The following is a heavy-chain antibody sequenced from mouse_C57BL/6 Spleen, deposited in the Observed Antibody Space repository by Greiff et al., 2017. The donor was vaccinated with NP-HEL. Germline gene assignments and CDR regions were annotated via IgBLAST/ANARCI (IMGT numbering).Heavy chain of an antibody. V-gene: IGHV1-55*01. Sequence: VKLQQPGAELVKPGASVKMSCKASGYTFTSYWITWVKQRPGQGLEWIGDIYPGSGSTNYNEKCKSKATLTVDTSSSTAYMQLSSLTSAASAVYYCARRDYYGSSFDYWGQCTTLTVSS. CDR1: GYTFTSYW. J-gene: IGHJ2*01. D-gene: IGHD1-1*01. CDR3: ARRDYYGSSFDY. CDR2: IYPGSGST.